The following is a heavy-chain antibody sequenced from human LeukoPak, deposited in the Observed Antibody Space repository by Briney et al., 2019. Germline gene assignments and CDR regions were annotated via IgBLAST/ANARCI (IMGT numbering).Heavy chain of an antibody. CDR2: INPSGGST. V-gene: IGHV1-46*01. CDR3: ASSRAGGSTSFSDYYYMDV. J-gene: IGHJ6*03. D-gene: IGHD2-2*01. CDR1: GYTFTSYY. Sequence: ASVKVSCKASGYTFTSYYMHWVRQAPGQGLEWMGIINPSGGSTSYAQKFQGRVTMTRDTSTSTVYMELSSLRSEDTAVYYCASSRAGGSTSFSDYYYMDVWGKGTTVTVSS.